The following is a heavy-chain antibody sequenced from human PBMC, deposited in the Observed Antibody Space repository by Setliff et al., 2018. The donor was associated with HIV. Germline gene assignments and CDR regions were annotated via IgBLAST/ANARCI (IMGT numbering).Heavy chain of an antibody. V-gene: IGHV4-34*01. CDR3: ARGSDYIWGNYRFPFDY. D-gene: IGHD3-16*02. J-gene: IGHJ4*02. CDR1: GGSFRGYY. CDR2: INHSGST. Sequence: ETLSLTCAVYGGSFRGYYWSWIRQPPGKGLEWIGEINHSGSTNYNPSLKSRVTISVDTSKSQFSLKLSSVTAADTALYYCARGSDYIWGNYRFPFDYWGQGTLGTVSS.